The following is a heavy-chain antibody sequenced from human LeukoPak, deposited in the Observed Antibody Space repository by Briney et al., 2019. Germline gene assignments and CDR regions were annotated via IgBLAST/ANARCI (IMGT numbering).Heavy chain of an antibody. J-gene: IGHJ4*02. Sequence: GSSVKVSCKASGGTFSSYAISWVRQAPGQGLEWMGRIIPILGIANYAQKFQGRVTITADKPTSAAYMELSSLRSEDTAVYYCARSLTPYGDYVIDYWGQGTLVTVSS. CDR3: ARSLTPYGDYVIDY. CDR2: IIPILGIA. V-gene: IGHV1-69*04. CDR1: GGTFSSYA. D-gene: IGHD4-17*01.